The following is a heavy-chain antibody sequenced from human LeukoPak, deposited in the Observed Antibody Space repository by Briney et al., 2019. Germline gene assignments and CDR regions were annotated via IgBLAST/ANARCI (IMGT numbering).Heavy chain of an antibody. CDR1: GGSISSGGYY. J-gene: IGHJ4*02. Sequence: SQTLSLTCTVSGGSISSGGYYWSWIRQPPGKGLEWIGYIYHSGSTYYNPSLKSRVTISVDRSKNQFSLKLSSVTAADTAVYYCARVDTAMVTVDYWGQGTLVTVSS. CDR2: IYHSGST. CDR3: ARVDTAMVTVDY. V-gene: IGHV4-30-2*01. D-gene: IGHD5-18*01.